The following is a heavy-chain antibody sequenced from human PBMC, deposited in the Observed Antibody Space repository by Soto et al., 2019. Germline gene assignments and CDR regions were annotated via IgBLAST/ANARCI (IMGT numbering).Heavy chain of an antibody. J-gene: IGHJ4*02. CDR1: GGSISSYY. D-gene: IGHD3-22*01. V-gene: IGHV4-59*01. CDR2: VYYTGNT. Sequence: PPETLSLTCTVSGGSISSYYWSWIRQPPGKGLEWIGYVYYTGNTNYNPSLKSRVSMSVDTSKNQVSLKLSSVTAADTAVYYCARGNTMIVHYWGPGPQVT. CDR3: ARGNTMIVHY.